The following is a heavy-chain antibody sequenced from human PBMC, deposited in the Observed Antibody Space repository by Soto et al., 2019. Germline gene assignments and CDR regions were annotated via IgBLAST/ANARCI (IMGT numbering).Heavy chain of an antibody. V-gene: IGHV5-51*01. CDR2: IYPGDSDT. D-gene: IGHD6-6*01. CDR1: GYSFTSYW. CDR3: ARRKSSSSGYYYYGMDV. J-gene: IGHJ6*02. Sequence: PGESLKISCKGSGYSFTSYWIGWVRQMPGKGLEWMGIIYPGDSDTRYSPSFQGQVTISADKSTSTAYLQWSSLKASDTAMYYCARRKSSSSGYYYYGMDVWGQGTTVTVSS.